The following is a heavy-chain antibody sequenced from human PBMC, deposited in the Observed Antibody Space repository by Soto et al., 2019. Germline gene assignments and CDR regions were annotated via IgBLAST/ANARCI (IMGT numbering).Heavy chain of an antibody. CDR2: INPNSGGT. Sequence: ASVKVSCKASGYTFTGYYMHWVRQAPGQGLEWMGWINPNSGGTNYAQKFQGWVTMTRDTSISTAYMELSRLRSDDTAVYYCARDGDCSSTSCYFGMDVWGQGTTVTVSS. J-gene: IGHJ6*02. CDR1: GYTFTGYY. CDR3: ARDGDCSSTSCYFGMDV. D-gene: IGHD2-2*01. V-gene: IGHV1-2*04.